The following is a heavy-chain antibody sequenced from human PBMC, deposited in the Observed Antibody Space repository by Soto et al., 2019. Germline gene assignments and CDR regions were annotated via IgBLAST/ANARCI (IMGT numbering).Heavy chain of an antibody. V-gene: IGHV5-51*01. Sequence: GESLKISCKGSGFTFTSYWIAWVRQMPGKGLEWMGIIYPGDSDSSYSPSFQGQVTISADKSINTAYLDWSSLKASDTAIYYCAKHEGYCSTTTCSNFDYWGQGTLVTVSS. CDR2: IYPGDSDS. D-gene: IGHD2-2*01. CDR3: AKHEGYCSTTTCSNFDY. J-gene: IGHJ4*02. CDR1: GFTFTSYW.